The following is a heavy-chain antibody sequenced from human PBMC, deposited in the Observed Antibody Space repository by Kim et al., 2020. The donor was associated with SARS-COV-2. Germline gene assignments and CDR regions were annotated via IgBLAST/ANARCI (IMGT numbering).Heavy chain of an antibody. V-gene: IGHV1-18*04. CDR3: ARASYCSSTSCYPDAFDI. CDR1: GYTFTSYG. D-gene: IGHD2-2*01. J-gene: IGHJ3*02. CDR2: ISAYNGNT. Sequence: ASVKVSCKASGYTFTSYGISWVRQAPGQELEWMGWISAYNGNTNYAQKLQGRVTMTTDTSTSTAYMELRSLRSDDTAVYYCARASYCSSTSCYPDAFDIWGQGTMGTVSS.